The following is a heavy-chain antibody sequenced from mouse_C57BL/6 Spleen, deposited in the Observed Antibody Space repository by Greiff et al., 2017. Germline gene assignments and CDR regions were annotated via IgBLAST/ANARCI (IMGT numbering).Heavy chain of an antibody. CDR3: ARWKGSVYLDY. J-gene: IGHJ2*01. CDR2: IYPGDGDT. V-gene: IGHV1-80*01. Sequence: VQLQESGAELVKPGASVKISCKASGYAFSSYWMNWVKQRPGKGLEWIGQIYPGDGDTNYNGKFKGKATLTADKSSSTAYMQLSSLTSEDAAVYFCARWKGSVYLDYWGQGTTLTVSS. CDR1: GYAFSSYW.